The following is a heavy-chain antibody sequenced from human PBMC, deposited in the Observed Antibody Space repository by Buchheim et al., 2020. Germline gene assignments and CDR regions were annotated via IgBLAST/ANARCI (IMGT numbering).Heavy chain of an antibody. J-gene: IGHJ4*02. Sequence: QVQLVESGGGVVQPGRSLRLSCAASGFTFSSYGMHWVRQAPGKGLEWVAVISYDGSNKYYADSVKGRFTISRDNYEKTVYLQMNSLRADDTAVYSCARDRSGWLQLSWLDYWGQGTL. CDR3: ARDRSGWLQLSWLDY. D-gene: IGHD5-24*01. CDR1: GFTFSSYG. V-gene: IGHV3-30*03. CDR2: ISYDGSNK.